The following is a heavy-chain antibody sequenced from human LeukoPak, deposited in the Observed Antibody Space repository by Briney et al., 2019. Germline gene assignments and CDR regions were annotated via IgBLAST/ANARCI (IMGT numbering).Heavy chain of an antibody. J-gene: IGHJ5*02. CDR3: ARGAVRALHWFDP. Sequence: ASVKVSCKASGYTFTGYYMHWVRQAPGQGLEWMGWINPNSGGTNYAQKFQGRVTMTRDTSISTAYMELSRLRPDDTAVYYCARGAVRALHWFDPWGQGTLVTVSS. V-gene: IGHV1-2*02. CDR1: GYTFTGYY. CDR2: INPNSGGT. D-gene: IGHD3-10*01.